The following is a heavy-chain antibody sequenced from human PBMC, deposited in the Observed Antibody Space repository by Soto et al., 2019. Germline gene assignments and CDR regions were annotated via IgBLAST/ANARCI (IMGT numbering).Heavy chain of an antibody. CDR1: GDSISSSNW. J-gene: IGHJ6*02. CDR3: ARDRGGFGELNGMDV. CDR2: IYHSGSV. Sequence: QVQLQESGPGLVKPSGTLTLTCSVSGDSISSSNWWTWLRQSPGMGLQWIGEIYHSGSVNSNPSLKRRLTISLDKSRNQISLEVTSVTAADTAIYYCARDRGGFGELNGMDVWGQGTTVIVSS. D-gene: IGHD3-10*01. V-gene: IGHV4-4*02.